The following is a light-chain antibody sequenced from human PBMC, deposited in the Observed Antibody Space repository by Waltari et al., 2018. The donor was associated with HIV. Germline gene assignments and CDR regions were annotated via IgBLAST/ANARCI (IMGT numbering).Light chain of an antibody. V-gene: IGLV2-11*01. CDR3: CSYAGTYTYV. J-gene: IGLJ1*01. Sequence: QSALTQPRSVSGSPGQSVTISCTVTSSAVGDYTSVSWYQQHPGKAPKLIIYDVSKWPSGVPDRFSGSKSGNTASLTISGLQAEDEADYYCCSYAGTYTYVFGTGTKVTVL. CDR2: DVS. CDR1: SSAVGDYTS.